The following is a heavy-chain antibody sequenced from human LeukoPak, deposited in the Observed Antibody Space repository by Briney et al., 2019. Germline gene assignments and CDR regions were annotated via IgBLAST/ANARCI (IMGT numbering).Heavy chain of an antibody. J-gene: IGHJ1*01. D-gene: IGHD1-26*01. V-gene: IGHV4-4*02. CDR3: TRESGAFSPLGF. Sequence: SETLSLTCAVSGGSIITTNWWSLVRPPPGKGLEWIGEVHLNGATHYNPSLGSRVSMSIDKSKNHMSLKLTSVTAADTAIYYCTRESGAFSPLGFWGQGTLVTVSS. CDR2: VHLNGAT. CDR1: GGSIITTNW.